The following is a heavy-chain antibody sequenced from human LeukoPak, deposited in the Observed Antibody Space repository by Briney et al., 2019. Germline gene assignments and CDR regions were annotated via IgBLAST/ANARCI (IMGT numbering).Heavy chain of an antibody. Sequence: SETLSLTCTVSGGSITSDHWNWIRQPPGKGLEWIGYIYYSGSTNYSPSLKSRVTISVDTSKNQFSLKLSSVTAADTAVYYCARQGYSAYEILDYWGQGTLVTVSS. D-gene: IGHD5-12*01. CDR3: ARQGYSAYEILDY. CDR1: GGSITSDH. J-gene: IGHJ4*02. V-gene: IGHV4-59*08. CDR2: IYYSGST.